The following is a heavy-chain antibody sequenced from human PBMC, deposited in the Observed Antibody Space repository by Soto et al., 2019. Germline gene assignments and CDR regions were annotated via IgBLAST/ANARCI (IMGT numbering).Heavy chain of an antibody. CDR3: ARVVGALGHWFDP. CDR2: ISAYNYNT. V-gene: IGHV1-18*01. J-gene: IGHJ5*02. D-gene: IGHD1-26*01. CDR1: GYTFTGYG. Sequence: ASVKVSCKASGYTFTGYGLSWVRQAPGQGLEWMGRISAYNYNTNYAQKLQGRVTMTTDTSTSTAYMELRSLRSDDTAVYYCARVVGALGHWFDPWGQGTLVTVSS.